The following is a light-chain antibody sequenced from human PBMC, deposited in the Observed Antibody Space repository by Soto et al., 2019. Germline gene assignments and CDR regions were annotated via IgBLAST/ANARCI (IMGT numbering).Light chain of an antibody. J-gene: IGKJ3*01. CDR1: QSLLHSNAYNY. Sequence: DIVMTQSPLSLPVTPGEPASISCRSSQSLLHSNAYNYLDWYLQKPGQSPQLLIYLGSNRAPGVPDRFSGSGSGTEFTLKIRRVEAEDVGVYYCMQALQTPYTFGPGTKVDIK. V-gene: IGKV2-28*01. CDR2: LGS. CDR3: MQALQTPYT.